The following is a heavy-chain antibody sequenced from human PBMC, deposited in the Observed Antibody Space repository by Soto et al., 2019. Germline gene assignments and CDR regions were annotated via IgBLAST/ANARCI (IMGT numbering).Heavy chain of an antibody. Sequence: SETLSLTCTVSGDSLSRDFWSWIRQPPGKGLEWIGSIHNSGSTNYNPSLKSRVTISVDTSKNQFSLKLNSVTAADTAVYYCARDIIAYSSAWFPGFDSWGQGTLVTVSS. CDR3: ARDIIAYSSAWFPGFDS. D-gene: IGHD6-19*01. CDR1: GDSLSRDF. V-gene: IGHV4-59*01. CDR2: IHNSGST. J-gene: IGHJ5*01.